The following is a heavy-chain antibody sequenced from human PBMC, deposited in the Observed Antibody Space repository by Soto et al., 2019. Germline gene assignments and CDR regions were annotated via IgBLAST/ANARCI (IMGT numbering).Heavy chain of an antibody. CDR2: IIPIFGTA. CDR3: ARDVHDYGDEYYFDY. Sequence: SVKVSCKASGGTFSSYAISWVRQAPGQGLEWMGGIIPIFGTANYAQKFQGRVTITADKSTSTAYMELSSLRSEDTAVYYCARDVHDYGDEYYFDYWGQGTLVTVSS. V-gene: IGHV1-69*06. J-gene: IGHJ4*02. D-gene: IGHD4-17*01. CDR1: GGTFSSYA.